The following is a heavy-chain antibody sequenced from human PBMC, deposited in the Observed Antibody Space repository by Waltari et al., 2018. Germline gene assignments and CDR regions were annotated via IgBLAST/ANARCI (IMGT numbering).Heavy chain of an antibody. Sequence: QAQLVQSGAEVKQPGASVKVSCKASGSVFTHYYMHWVRQAPGQGLEWLGWMNPNIGGTNYAQKFQGRVTLTRDTSINTAYMELSSLRSDDTAVYYCATYLRSSGSYSLIYWGQGTLVAVSS. D-gene: IGHD1-26*01. CDR1: GSVFTHYY. J-gene: IGHJ4*02. V-gene: IGHV1-2*02. CDR2: MNPNIGGT. CDR3: ATYLRSSGSYSLIY.